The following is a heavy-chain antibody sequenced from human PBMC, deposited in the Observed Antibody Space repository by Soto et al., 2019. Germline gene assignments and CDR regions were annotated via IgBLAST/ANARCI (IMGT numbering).Heavy chain of an antibody. V-gene: IGHV4-34*01. J-gene: IGHJ3*02. CDR3: AREVCSGGSCYSTDAFDI. D-gene: IGHD2-15*01. CDR2: INHSGST. Sequence: SETLSLTCAVYGGSFSGYYWSWIRQPPGKGLEWIGEINHSGSTNYNPSLKSRVTISVDTSKNQFSLKLSSVTAADTAVYYCAREVCSGGSCYSTDAFDIWGQGTMVTVSS. CDR1: GGSFSGYY.